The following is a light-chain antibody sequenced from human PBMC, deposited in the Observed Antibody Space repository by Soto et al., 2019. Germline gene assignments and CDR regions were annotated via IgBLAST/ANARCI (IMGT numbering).Light chain of an antibody. CDR2: EVS. CDR1: SSDVGTYKY. CDR3: SSYANNNNFKVV. Sequence: QSVLTQPPSASGSPGQSVTISCTGTSSDVGTYKYVSWYQQHPGKAPKLMIYEVSKRPSGVPDRFSGSKSGNTACLTVSGLQAEDEADYYCSSYANNNNFKVVFGTGTKVTVL. J-gene: IGLJ1*01. V-gene: IGLV2-8*01.